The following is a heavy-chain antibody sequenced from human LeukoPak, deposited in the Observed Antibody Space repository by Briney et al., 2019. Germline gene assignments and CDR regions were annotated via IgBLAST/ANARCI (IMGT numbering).Heavy chain of an antibody. CDR3: ARGLRPLDY. CDR1: GFTFSSYT. V-gene: IGHV3-48*01. Sequence: GGSLRLSCAASGFTFSSYTMNWVRQPPGTGLEWVSNIGTSSTTIYYADSVKGRFTISRDNAKNSLYLQMNSLRAEDTAVYYCARGLRPLDYWGQGTLVTVSS. J-gene: IGHJ4*02. CDR2: IGTSSTTI.